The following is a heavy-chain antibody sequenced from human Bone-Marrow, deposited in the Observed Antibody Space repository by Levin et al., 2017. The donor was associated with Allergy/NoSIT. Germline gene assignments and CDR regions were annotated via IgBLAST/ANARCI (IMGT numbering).Heavy chain of an antibody. V-gene: IGHV5-51*01. CDR3: ARAPNDDY. Sequence: GESLKISCKASGYRFTDHWIDWVRQVPGKGLEWMGIIYPGDSETRYSPSFQGQVTISVDKSISTAYLHWSSLKSSDTAMYYCARAPNDDYWGQGTLVTVSS. CDR1: GYRFTDHW. J-gene: IGHJ4*02. D-gene: IGHD1-1*01. CDR2: IYPGDSET.